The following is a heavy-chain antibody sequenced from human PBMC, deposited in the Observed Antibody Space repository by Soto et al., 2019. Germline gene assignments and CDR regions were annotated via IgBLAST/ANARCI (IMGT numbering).Heavy chain of an antibody. Sequence: ASVKVSCKASGYTFTGYYMHWVRQAPGQGLEWMGWINPNSGGTNYAQKFQGWVTMTRDTSISTAYMELSRPRSDDTAVYYCAREYYDSSGPSGPFDYWGQETLVTVSS. CDR3: AREYYDSSGPSGPFDY. CDR1: GYTFTGYY. CDR2: INPNSGGT. D-gene: IGHD3-22*01. V-gene: IGHV1-2*04. J-gene: IGHJ4*02.